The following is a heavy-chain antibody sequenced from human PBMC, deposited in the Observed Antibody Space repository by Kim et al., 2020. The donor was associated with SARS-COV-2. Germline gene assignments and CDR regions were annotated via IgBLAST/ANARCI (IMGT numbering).Heavy chain of an antibody. CDR3: ARVTRRNTAHFDY. V-gene: IGHV1-2*06. J-gene: IGHJ4*02. CDR1: GYTFTGYY. CDR2: INPNSGGT. D-gene: IGHD2-21*02. Sequence: ASVKVSCKASGYTFTGYYMHWVRQAPGQGLEWMGRINPNSGGTNYAQKFQGRVTMTRDTSISTAYMELSRLRSDDTAVYYCARVTRRNTAHFDYWGQGTLVTVSS.